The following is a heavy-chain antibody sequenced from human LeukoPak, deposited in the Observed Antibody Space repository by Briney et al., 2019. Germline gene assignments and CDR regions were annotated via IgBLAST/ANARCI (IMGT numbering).Heavy chain of an antibody. CDR1: GFTFSSYG. J-gene: IGHJ4*02. CDR3: AKDPSYNWNPMYYFDY. D-gene: IGHD1-20*01. CDR2: ISYDGSNK. V-gene: IGHV3-30*18. Sequence: GGSLRLSCAASGFTFSSYGMHWVRQAPGKGLEWVAVISYDGSNKYYADSVKGRFTISRDNSKNTLYLQMNSLRAEDTAVYYCAKDPSYNWNPMYYFDYWGQGTLVTVSS.